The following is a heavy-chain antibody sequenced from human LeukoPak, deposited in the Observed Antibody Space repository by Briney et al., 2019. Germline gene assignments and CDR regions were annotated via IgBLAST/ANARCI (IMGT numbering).Heavy chain of an antibody. V-gene: IGHV3-7*03. CDR2: VRPDGREQ. CDR1: GFTFNTYW. J-gene: IGHJ5*02. Sequence: GGSLRLSCSASGFTFNTYWMSWVRQAPGKGLQWVANVRPDGREQRYVDSVKGRFTISRDNAKNLVYLQMNSLRTDDTAVYYCARGAYFYGSGINWFDPWGQGTLITVSS. CDR3: ARGAYFYGSGINWFDP. D-gene: IGHD3-10*01.